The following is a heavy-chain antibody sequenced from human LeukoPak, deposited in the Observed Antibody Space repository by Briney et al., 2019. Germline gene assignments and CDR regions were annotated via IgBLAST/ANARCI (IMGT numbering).Heavy chain of an antibody. D-gene: IGHD6-19*01. CDR2: IKQDGSEK. CDR3: ARGQWLPIDAFDI. Sequence: GGSLRLSCAASGFTFSSYWMSWVRQAPGKGLEWVANIKQDGSEKNYVDSVKGRFTISRDNAKNSLYLQMNSLRAEDTAVYYCARGQWLPIDAFDIWGQGTMVTVSS. J-gene: IGHJ3*02. CDR1: GFTFSSYW. V-gene: IGHV3-7*01.